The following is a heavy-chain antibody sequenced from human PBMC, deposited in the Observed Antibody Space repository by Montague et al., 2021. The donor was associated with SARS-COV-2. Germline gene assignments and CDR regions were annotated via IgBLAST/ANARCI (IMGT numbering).Heavy chain of an antibody. D-gene: IGHD2-8*01. CDR2: IYYTGST. CDR1: GGSISSHY. Sequence: SETLSLTCTVSGGSISSHYWTWIRQPPGKRLEWIGYIYYTGSTNYNTSLKSRVAISVDTSKNQFSLSLRSVTAADTALYYCARLPPNGRWYLDLWGRGTLVTVSS. V-gene: IGHV4-59*11. J-gene: IGHJ2*01. CDR3: ARLPPNGRWYLDL.